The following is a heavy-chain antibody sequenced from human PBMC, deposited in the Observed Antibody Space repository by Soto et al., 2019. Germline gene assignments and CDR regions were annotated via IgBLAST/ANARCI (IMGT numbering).Heavy chain of an antibody. D-gene: IGHD5-18*01. CDR3: AGGGGYSYLDYYGMDV. V-gene: IGHV4-59*02. CDR1: GGNVSRYR. CDR2: IYYSGST. J-gene: IGHJ6*02. Sequence: GGNVSRYRWRSNQQPTGKGLEWIGYIYYSGSTNYNPSLKSRVTISVDTSKNQFSLKLSSVTAADTAVYYCAGGGGYSYLDYYGMDVWGQGTTVTVSS.